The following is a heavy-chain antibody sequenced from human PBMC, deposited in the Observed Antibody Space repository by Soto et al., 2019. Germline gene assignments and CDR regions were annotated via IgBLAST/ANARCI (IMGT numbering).Heavy chain of an antibody. Sequence: PGGSLRLSCAASGFTFSDYSMNWVRQAPGKGLEWVSSISSGSDFMYYADSVKGRFTISRDNAKNSLYLQMNSLGAEETAVYYCARRRGPERDCTTGHRFSRRDAFDLWGQGTMVTVSS. CDR3: ARRRGPERDCTTGHRFSRRDAFDL. D-gene: IGHD2-8*01. J-gene: IGHJ3*01. CDR2: ISSGSDFM. CDR1: GFTFSDYS. V-gene: IGHV3-21*04.